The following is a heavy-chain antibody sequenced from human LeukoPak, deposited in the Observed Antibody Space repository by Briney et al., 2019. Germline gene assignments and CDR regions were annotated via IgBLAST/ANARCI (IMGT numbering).Heavy chain of an antibody. CDR1: GYTLTEIA. J-gene: IGHJ4*02. CDR3: AIIASAGTFDY. Sequence: SVKVSCKVSGYTLTEIAMHWVRQAPGEGLEWMGGFDPQDRETVYAQKFQGRVTMTEDTSTDTAFMELSGLRSEDTALYYCAIIASAGTFDYWGQGALVTVSS. V-gene: IGHV1-24*01. CDR2: FDPQDRET. D-gene: IGHD6-13*01.